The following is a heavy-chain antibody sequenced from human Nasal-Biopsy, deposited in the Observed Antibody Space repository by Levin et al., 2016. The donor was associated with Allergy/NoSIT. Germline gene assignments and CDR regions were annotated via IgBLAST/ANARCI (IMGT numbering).Heavy chain of an antibody. CDR1: GFTFSDYW. D-gene: IGHD6-13*01. CDR2: IKTDGSET. J-gene: IGHJ4*02. CDR3: GRVPTAATGMGVDY. Sequence: ETLSLTCEASGFTFSDYWMHWVRQAPGKGLVWVSRIKTDGSETNYADSVKGRFTISRDNAKNTVYLQLNSLGVGDTAVYYCGRVPTAATGMGVDYWGQGTLVTVSS. V-gene: IGHV3-74*01.